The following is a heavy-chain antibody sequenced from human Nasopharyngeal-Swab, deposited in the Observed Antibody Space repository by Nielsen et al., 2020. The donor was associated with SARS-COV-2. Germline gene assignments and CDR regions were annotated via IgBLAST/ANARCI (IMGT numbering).Heavy chain of an antibody. J-gene: IGHJ6*02. CDR2: IGTPGDT. CDR3: AREYPYGDSKGMDV. Sequence: GESLKISCAASGFTFSSYDMHWVRQATGKGLESVSAIGTPGDTNYPRSVKGRFTISRENAKNSLYLQMNNLRAGDTAVYYCAREYPYGDSKGMDVWGQGTTVTVSS. D-gene: IGHD4-17*01. V-gene: IGHV3-13*01. CDR1: GFTFSSYD.